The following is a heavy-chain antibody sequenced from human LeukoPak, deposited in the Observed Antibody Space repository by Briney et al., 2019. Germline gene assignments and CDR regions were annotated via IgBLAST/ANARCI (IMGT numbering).Heavy chain of an antibody. CDR3: ARGAVAGTWPGAFDF. V-gene: IGHV3-30*02. Sequence: GGSLRLSCAASGFTFSSYGMHWVRQAPGKGLEWVAFIRYDGSNKYYADSVKGRFTISRDNSKNTLCLQMNSLRTEDTAVYYCARGAVAGTWPGAFDFWGQGTMVTVSS. D-gene: IGHD6-19*01. CDR2: IRYDGSNK. CDR1: GFTFSSYG. J-gene: IGHJ3*01.